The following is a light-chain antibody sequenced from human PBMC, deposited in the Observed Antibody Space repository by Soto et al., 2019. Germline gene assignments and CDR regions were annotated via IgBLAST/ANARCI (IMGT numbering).Light chain of an antibody. CDR3: QQLNSYPRST. CDR1: QGISSY. CDR2: AAT. V-gene: IGKV1-9*01. Sequence: DIQLTQSPSFLSASVGDRVTITCRASQGISSYLAWYQQRPGKAPKLLIYAATILQSGVPSRFSGSGSGTEFTLTISSLQPEDFATYHCQQLNSYPRSTFGQGTRLEIK. J-gene: IGKJ5*01.